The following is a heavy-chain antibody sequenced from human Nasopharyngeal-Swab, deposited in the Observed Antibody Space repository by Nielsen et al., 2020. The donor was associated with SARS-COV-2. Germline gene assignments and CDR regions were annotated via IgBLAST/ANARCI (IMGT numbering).Heavy chain of an antibody. CDR1: GFTFSRYD. V-gene: IGHV3-21*03. J-gene: IGHJ3*02. CDR2: IVSSSCSI. Sequence: GESLKISCAASGFTFSRYDMSWVRQAPGKGLEWVSSIVSSSCSIFYADSVKGRFTISRDNAKNSLYLQMNSLRAGDTAVYYCARSYTFDIWGQGTMVTVSS. CDR3: ARSYTFDI. D-gene: IGHD1-14*01.